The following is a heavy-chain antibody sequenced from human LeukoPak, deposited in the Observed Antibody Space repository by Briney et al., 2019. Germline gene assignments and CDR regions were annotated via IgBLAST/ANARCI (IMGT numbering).Heavy chain of an antibody. CDR1: AFKFSDYY. CDR3: ARGYYGSGSYYKTLGNAFDI. CDR2: ISSSGDTI. J-gene: IGHJ3*02. D-gene: IGHD3-10*01. V-gene: IGHV3-11*01. Sequence: GGSLRLSCAASAFKFSDYYMNWIRQAPGKGLEWVSSISSSGDTIYYADSVKGRFTISRDNSKNTLYLQMNSLRAEDTAVYYCARGYYGSGSYYKTLGNAFDIWGQGTMVTVSS.